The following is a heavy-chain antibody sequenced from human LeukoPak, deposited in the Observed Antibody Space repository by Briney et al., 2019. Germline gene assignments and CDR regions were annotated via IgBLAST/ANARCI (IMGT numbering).Heavy chain of an antibody. J-gene: IGHJ4*02. Sequence: PGRSLRLSCAAWGFTFSSYAMNWVRQPRGKGLEWVSAISGGGGTTYYADSVKGRFTISRDNSKNTLFLQMNSLRAEDTAVYYCAKDREGLSSGYDLEYFDYWGQGTLVTVSS. D-gene: IGHD5-12*01. V-gene: IGHV3-23*01. CDR1: GFTFSSYA. CDR2: ISGGGGTT. CDR3: AKDREGLSSGYDLEYFDY.